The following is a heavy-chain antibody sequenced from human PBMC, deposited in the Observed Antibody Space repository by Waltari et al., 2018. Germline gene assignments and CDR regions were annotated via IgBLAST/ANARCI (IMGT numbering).Heavy chain of an antibody. CDR3: ATRYGSSSMDY. J-gene: IGHJ4*02. Sequence: EVQLVESGGGVVQTGGSLRLSCAASAFTFSNYEMNWFRQAPGKGLEWIASISSRLNTIYYADSVKGRFTISRDNAKNSLHLQMNSLRAEDTAVYYCATRYGSSSMDYWGQGTLVTVSS. CDR2: ISSRLNTI. D-gene: IGHD6-6*01. V-gene: IGHV3-48*03. CDR1: AFTFSNYE.